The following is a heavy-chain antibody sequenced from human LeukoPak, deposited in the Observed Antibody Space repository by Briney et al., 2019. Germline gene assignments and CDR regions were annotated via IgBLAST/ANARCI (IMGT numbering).Heavy chain of an antibody. CDR1: GGSISSYY. D-gene: IGHD5-18*01. J-gene: IGHJ1*01. V-gene: IGHV4-59*01. CDR3: ARGYGQAEYFQH. Sequence: PSETLSLTCTASGGSISSYYWSWIRQPPGKGLEWIGYIYYSGSTNYNTSLKSRVTISVDTSKNQFSLKLSSVTAADTAVYYCARGYGQAEYFQHWGQGTLFSVSS. CDR2: IYYSGST.